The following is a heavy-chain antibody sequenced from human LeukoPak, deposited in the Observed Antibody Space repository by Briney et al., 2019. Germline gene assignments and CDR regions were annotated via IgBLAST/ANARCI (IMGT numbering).Heavy chain of an antibody. Sequence: GASVKVSCRASGYTFTNYGVNWVRQAPGQGLEWMGWINTNTRNPTYAQGFTGRFVFSLDTSFSTAYLQISSLKAEDTAVYYCARDKYQLPYEIDYWGQGTLVTVSS. CDR2: INTNTRNP. V-gene: IGHV7-4-1*02. J-gene: IGHJ4*02. CDR3: ARDKYQLPYEIDY. D-gene: IGHD2-2*01. CDR1: GYTFTNYG.